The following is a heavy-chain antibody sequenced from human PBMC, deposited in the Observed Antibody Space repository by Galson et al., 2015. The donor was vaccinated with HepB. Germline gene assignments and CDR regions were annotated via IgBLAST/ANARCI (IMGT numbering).Heavy chain of an antibody. CDR2: FSSPGTTM. CDR3: ARVYFGSGSSSAYWYFDP. D-gene: IGHD3-10*01. Sequence: SMSLSCAASGFTFSSNTMNWVRQAPGKGLEPVSYFSSPGTTMYHADSAKGRFTISRDNAQNSLYLQMNSLRDEDTAVYYCARVYFGSGSSSAYWYFDPCGRGALVTVSS. V-gene: IGHV3-48*02. J-gene: IGHJ2*01. CDR1: GFTFSSNT.